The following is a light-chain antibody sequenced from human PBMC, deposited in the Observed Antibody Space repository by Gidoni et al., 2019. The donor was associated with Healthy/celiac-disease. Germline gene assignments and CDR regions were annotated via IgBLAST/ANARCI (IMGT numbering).Light chain of an antibody. Sequence: DIQMTQSPSSLSASVGDRVTTTCQASQDISNYLNWYQQKPGKAPKLLIYDASNLETGVPSRFSGSGSGTDFTFTISSLQPEDIATYYCQQYDNLPHFGGGTKVEIK. CDR2: DAS. V-gene: IGKV1-33*01. J-gene: IGKJ4*01. CDR3: QQYDNLPH. CDR1: QDISNY.